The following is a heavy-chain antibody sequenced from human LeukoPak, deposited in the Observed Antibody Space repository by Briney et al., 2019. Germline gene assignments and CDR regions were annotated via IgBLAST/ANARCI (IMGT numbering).Heavy chain of an antibody. J-gene: IGHJ4*02. V-gene: IGHV4-4*07. CDR1: GGSISSYY. Sequence: SETLSLTCTVSGGSISSYYWSWIRQPAGERLEWIGRIYTRGSTNYNPSLKSRVTMSVATSKNHFSLKLSSVTAAATAVHYCAREHIRFLLGYCSSPSCLGDFDYWGQGTLVTVSS. CDR3: AREHIRFLLGYCSSPSCLGDFDY. D-gene: IGHD2-2*01. CDR2: IYTRGST.